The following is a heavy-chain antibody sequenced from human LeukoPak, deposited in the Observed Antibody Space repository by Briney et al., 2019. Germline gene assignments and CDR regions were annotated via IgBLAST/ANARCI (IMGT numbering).Heavy chain of an antibody. D-gene: IGHD3-10*01. Sequence: SETLSLTCAVSGYSISSGYYWGWIRQPPGKGLEWIGSIYHSGSTYYNPSLKSRVTISVDTSKNQFSLKLSSVTAADTAVYYCARWSSGSYDGFDCWGQGTLVTVSS. J-gene: IGHJ4*02. CDR1: GYSISSGYY. V-gene: IGHV4-38-2*01. CDR2: IYHSGST. CDR3: ARWSSGSYDGFDC.